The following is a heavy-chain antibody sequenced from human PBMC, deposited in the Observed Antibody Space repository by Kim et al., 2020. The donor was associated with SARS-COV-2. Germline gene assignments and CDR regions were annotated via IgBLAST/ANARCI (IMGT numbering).Heavy chain of an antibody. CDR2: IIPIFGTA. Sequence: SVKVSCKASGGTFSSYAISWVRQAPGQGLEWMGGIIPIFGTANYAQKFQGRVTITADESTSTAYMELSSLRSEDTAVYYCARVAYYEILTGSGAPPTRYYYGMDVWGQGTTVTVSS. J-gene: IGHJ6*02. CDR1: GGTFSSYA. D-gene: IGHD3-9*01. CDR3: ARVAYYEILTGSGAPPTRYYYGMDV. V-gene: IGHV1-69*13.